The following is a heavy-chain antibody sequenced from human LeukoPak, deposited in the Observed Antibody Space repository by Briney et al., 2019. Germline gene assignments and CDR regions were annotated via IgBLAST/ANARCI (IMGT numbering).Heavy chain of an antibody. CDR3: ARDAYYYGSGSYPFDY. CDR2: ILYSGST. CDR1: GGSISTSSYY. Sequence: SETLSLTCTVSGGSISTSSYYWGWVRQPPGKGLEWIGNILYSGSTYYSPSLKSRVTMSVDTSKNQFSLKLSSVTAADTAVYYCARDAYYYGSGSYPFDYWGQGTLVTVSS. V-gene: IGHV4-39*07. J-gene: IGHJ4*02. D-gene: IGHD3-10*01.